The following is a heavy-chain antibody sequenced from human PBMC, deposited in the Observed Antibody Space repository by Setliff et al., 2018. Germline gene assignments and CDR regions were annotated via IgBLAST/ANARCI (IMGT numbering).Heavy chain of an antibody. V-gene: IGHV4-39*07. CDR2: IYYSGST. CDR1: GGSISSSSYY. J-gene: IGHJ6*02. CDR3: ARDTEGRYNFWSGYYEDYYYYGMDV. Sequence: SETLSLTCTVSGGSISSSSYYWGWIRQPPGKGLEWVGSIYYSGSTYYNPSLKSRVTISVDTSKNQFSLKLSSVTAADTAVYYCARDTEGRYNFWSGYYEDYYYYGMDVWGQGTTVTVSS. D-gene: IGHD3-3*01.